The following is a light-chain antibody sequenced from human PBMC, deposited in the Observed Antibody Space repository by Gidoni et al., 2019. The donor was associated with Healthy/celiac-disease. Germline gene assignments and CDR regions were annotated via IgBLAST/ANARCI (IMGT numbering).Light chain of an antibody. V-gene: IGKV3-20*01. J-gene: IGKJ2*01. Sequence: EIVLTQSPGIMSLSPGERATLSCRASQSVSSSYLAWYQQKPGQAPRLLIYGASSRATGIPDRFSGSGSGTDFTLTISRLEPEDFAVYDCQQYGSSPLHTFGQGTKLEIK. CDR1: QSVSSSY. CDR2: GAS. CDR3: QQYGSSPLHT.